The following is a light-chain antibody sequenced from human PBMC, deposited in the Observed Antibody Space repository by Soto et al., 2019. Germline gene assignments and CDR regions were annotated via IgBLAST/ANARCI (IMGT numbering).Light chain of an antibody. Sequence: EIVMTQSPASLSVPPGDRATLSCRASQSVSTNFAWYLQKPGQAPRLLIYVASTRATAVPARFTASGSGTEFTLSISSLQSDDFGVYYCQQYDTWPRTFGQGTKVEIK. CDR1: QSVSTN. CDR3: QQYDTWPRT. V-gene: IGKV3-15*01. CDR2: VAS. J-gene: IGKJ1*01.